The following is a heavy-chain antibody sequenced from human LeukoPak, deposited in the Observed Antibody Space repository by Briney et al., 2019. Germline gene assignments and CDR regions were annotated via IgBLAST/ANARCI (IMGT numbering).Heavy chain of an antibody. D-gene: IGHD3-3*01. CDR3: ARTEDFWSGYYAWYFDL. CDR2: IYHSGST. CDR1: GYSISSGYY. V-gene: IGHV4-38-2*01. J-gene: IGHJ2*01. Sequence: SETLSLTCAVSGYSISSGYYWGWIRQPPGKGLEWIGSIYHSGSTYYNPSLKSRVTISVDTSKNQFSLKLSSVTAADTAVYHCARTEDFWSGYYAWYFDLWGRGTLVTVSS.